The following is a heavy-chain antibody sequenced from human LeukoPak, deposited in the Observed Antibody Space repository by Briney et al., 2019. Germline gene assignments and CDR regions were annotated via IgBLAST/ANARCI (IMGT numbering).Heavy chain of an antibody. J-gene: IGHJ5*02. CDR1: GYSFTNYW. V-gene: IGHV5-10-1*01. CDR2: IDPSDSYT. D-gene: IGHD6-19*01. CDR3: ARRSSGWYEWFDP. Sequence: GGSLRISCKGSGYSFTNYWISWVRQMPGKGLEWMGRIDPSDSYTNYSPSFQGHVTISADESISTAYLQWSSLKASDTAMYYCARRSSGWYEWFDPWGQGTLVTVSS.